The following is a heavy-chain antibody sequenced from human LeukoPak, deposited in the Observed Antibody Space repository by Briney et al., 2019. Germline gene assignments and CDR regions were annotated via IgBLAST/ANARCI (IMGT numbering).Heavy chain of an antibody. Sequence: GGSLRLSCAASGFTFSSYWMSWVRQAPGKGLEWVANIKQDGSEKYYVDSVKGRFTISRDNAKNSLYRQMNSLRAEDTAVYYCARGRGLYYDYVWGSYRPAHFDYWGQGTLVTVSS. CDR2: IKQDGSEK. J-gene: IGHJ4*02. CDR3: ARGRGLYYDYVWGSYRPAHFDY. D-gene: IGHD3-16*02. V-gene: IGHV3-7*01. CDR1: GFTFSSYW.